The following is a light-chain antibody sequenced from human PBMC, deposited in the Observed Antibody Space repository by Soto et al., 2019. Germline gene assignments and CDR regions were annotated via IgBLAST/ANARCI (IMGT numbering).Light chain of an antibody. Sequence: DIQITQSPPTLSASVGDRVTITCRASQPISSWLAWYHQKPGKAPKLLIYDASNLESGVPSRFSGSGSGTEFTLTISSLQPEDFGIYYCQQYENYWTFGQGTKVE. CDR2: DAS. J-gene: IGKJ1*01. CDR1: QPISSW. CDR3: QQYENYWT. V-gene: IGKV1-5*01.